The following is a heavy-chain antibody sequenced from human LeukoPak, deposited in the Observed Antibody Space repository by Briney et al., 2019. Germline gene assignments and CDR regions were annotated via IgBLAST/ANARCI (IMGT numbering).Heavy chain of an antibody. Sequence: GKSLRLSCSASEFSFSDYGMHWVRQAPGKGLEWVAVIWYDGSDKYYAGSVKGRFTISRDNSKSTLYLQMNSLRTDDTALYYCAGGPRMDVWGQGTTVTVSS. V-gene: IGHV3-33*01. J-gene: IGHJ6*02. CDR2: IWYDGSDK. CDR1: EFSFSDYG. CDR3: AGGPRMDV. D-gene: IGHD3-16*01.